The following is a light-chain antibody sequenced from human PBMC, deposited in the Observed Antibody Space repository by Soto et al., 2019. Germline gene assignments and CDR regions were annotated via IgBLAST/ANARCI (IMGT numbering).Light chain of an antibody. Sequence: LPKSPETLSLSPGGRATLSCRASQGVTNNYLAWFQQKPGQAPRLLIYGASKRATGFPARFSGSGSGTDFTLTISSLQSEDFAVYYCQQYNNRPWTFGQGTKV. J-gene: IGKJ1*01. V-gene: IGKV3-15*01. CDR3: QQYNNRPWT. CDR2: GAS. CDR1: QGVTNN.